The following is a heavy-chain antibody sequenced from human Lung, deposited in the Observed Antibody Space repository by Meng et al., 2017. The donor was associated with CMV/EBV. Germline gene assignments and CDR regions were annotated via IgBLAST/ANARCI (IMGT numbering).Heavy chain of an antibody. D-gene: IGHD3-10*01. V-gene: IGHV3-30*04. J-gene: IGHJ4*02. CDR1: GFTFSSYA. CDR3: ARDRGSLWFGEFDY. CDR2: ISYDGSNK. Sequence: GGSLRLXCAASGFTFSSYAMHWVRQAPGKGLEWVAVISYDGSNKYYADSVKGRFTISRDNSKNTLYLQMNSLRAEDTAVYYCARDRGSLWFGEFDYWGQGTLVPSPQ.